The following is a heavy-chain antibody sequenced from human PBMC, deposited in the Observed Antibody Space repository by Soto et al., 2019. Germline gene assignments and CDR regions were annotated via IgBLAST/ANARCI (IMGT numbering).Heavy chain of an antibody. D-gene: IGHD3-16*01. CDR1: GGNFNTYG. Sequence: QVQLVQSGAETMKSGSSVKVSCKVSGGNFNTYGLGWGRQAPGQGLEWMGEIIPLLGTPNYAQRFQDRLTISADESTTTAYMELRSLRSEDSAVYFWAPLHVPMTYGGAVLYSWGQGTQVTVSS. CDR3: APLHVPMTYGGAVLYS. J-gene: IGHJ4*02. CDR2: IIPLLGTP. V-gene: IGHV1-69*01.